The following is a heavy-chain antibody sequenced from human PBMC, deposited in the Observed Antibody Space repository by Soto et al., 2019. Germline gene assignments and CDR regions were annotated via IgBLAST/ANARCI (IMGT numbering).Heavy chain of an antibody. D-gene: IGHD6-19*01. V-gene: IGHV3-23*01. CDR1: GFTFSSYA. J-gene: IGHJ6*03. CDR2: ISGSGGST. CDR3: AKEGYLGHLGYSSGWYGVDSYYYYYYYMDV. Sequence: PGGSLRLSCAASGFTFSSYAMSWVRQAPGKGLEWVSAISGSGGSTYYADSVKGRFTISRDNSKNTLYLQMNSLRAEDMAVYYCAKEGYLGHLGYSSGWYGVDSYYYYYYYMDVWGKGTTVTVSS.